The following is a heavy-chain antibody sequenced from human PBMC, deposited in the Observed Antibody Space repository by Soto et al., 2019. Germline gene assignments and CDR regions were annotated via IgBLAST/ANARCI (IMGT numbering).Heavy chain of an antibody. CDR2: VHPGNSDI. V-gene: IGHV5-51*01. CDR1: GYSFNSYW. Sequence: GDSLKISFKASGYSFNSYWIGWVRQMPGKGLEWMGIVHPGNSDIRYSPSFQGQVTVSVDRSISTAYLQWSSLKASDTAMYYCAALTGATFHWGQGTLVTVSS. J-gene: IGHJ4*02. CDR3: AALTGATFH. D-gene: IGHD1-20*01.